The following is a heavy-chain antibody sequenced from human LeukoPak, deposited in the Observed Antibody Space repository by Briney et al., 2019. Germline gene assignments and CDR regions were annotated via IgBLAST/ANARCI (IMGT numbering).Heavy chain of an antibody. Sequence: SVKVSCKASGGTFSSYAVNWVRQAPGQGLEWMGGIIPIFGTTNYAQKFQDRVTITADESTSTAYMELSSLRSEDTAVYYCARDRYFGLTGGYYYYYYMDVWGKGTTVTISS. CDR1: GGTFSSYA. CDR3: ARDRYFGLTGGYYYYYYMDV. D-gene: IGHD3-9*01. J-gene: IGHJ6*03. V-gene: IGHV1-69*13. CDR2: IIPIFGTT.